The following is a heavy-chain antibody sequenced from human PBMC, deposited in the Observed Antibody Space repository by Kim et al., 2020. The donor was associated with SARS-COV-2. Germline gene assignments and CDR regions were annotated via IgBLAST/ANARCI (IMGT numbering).Heavy chain of an antibody. D-gene: IGHD2-15*01. CDR3: AKDLGKKYCSGGSCYSAYYYGMDV. CDR1: GFTFSSYG. V-gene: IGHV3-33*06. J-gene: IGHJ6*02. Sequence: GGSLRLSCAASGFTFSSYGMHWVRQAPGKGLEWVAVIWYDGSNKYYADSVKGRFTISRDNSKNTLYLQMNSLRAEDTAVYYCAKDLGKKYCSGGSCYSAYYYGMDVWGQGTTVTVSS. CDR2: IWYDGSNK.